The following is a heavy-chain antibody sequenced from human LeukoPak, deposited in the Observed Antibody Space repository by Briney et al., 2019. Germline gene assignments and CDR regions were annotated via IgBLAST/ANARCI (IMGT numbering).Heavy chain of an antibody. D-gene: IGHD3-10*01. CDR3: ARGTPYYYGSTPYYFDY. V-gene: IGHV3-30*03. CDR1: GFTFSSYG. CDR2: ISYDGSNK. Sequence: PGRSLRLSCAASGFTFSSYGMHWVRQAPGKGLEWVAVISYDGSNKYYADSVKGRFTISRDNSKNTLYLQMNSLRAEDTAVYYCARGTPYYYGSTPYYFDYWGQGTLVTVSS. J-gene: IGHJ4*02.